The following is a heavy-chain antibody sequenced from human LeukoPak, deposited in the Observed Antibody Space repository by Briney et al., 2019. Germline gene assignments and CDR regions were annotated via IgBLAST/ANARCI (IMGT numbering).Heavy chain of an antibody. J-gene: IGHJ6*03. CDR1: IDSFSNYH. Sequence: SETLSLTCAVYIDSFSNYHWNWIRQTPAKGMEWIGEVNGSGGTNISPSLRSRVILSVDTSKNQFSLKLISVTAADTAVYYCARDKREELLWFGELSSDYYYYYMDVWGKGTTVTVSS. CDR3: ARDKREELLWFGELSSDYYYYYMDV. D-gene: IGHD3-10*01. CDR2: VNGSGGT. V-gene: IGHV4-34*01.